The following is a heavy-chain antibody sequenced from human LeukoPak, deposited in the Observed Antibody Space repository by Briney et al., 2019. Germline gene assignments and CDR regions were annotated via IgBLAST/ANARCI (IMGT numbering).Heavy chain of an antibody. CDR1: GFSFSGYG. CDR2: IRYDGSNE. V-gene: IGHV3-30*02. D-gene: IGHD2-15*01. Sequence: PGGSLRLSCAASGFSFSGYGMHWVRQAPGKGLEWVAFIRYDGSNEYYADSVKGRFTISSDKSKNTLSLQMNGLRVEDTAVYYCAKVMPPGRIRFYSYYMDVWGKGTTVTVS. J-gene: IGHJ6*03. CDR3: AKVMPPGRIRFYSYYMDV.